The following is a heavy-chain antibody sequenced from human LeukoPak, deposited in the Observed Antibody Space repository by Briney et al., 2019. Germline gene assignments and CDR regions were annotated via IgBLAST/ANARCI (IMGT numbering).Heavy chain of an antibody. V-gene: IGHV5-51*01. CDR3: ARAHRGRDYYHGMEV. D-gene: IGHD1-14*01. CDR1: GDSFTSYW. J-gene: IGHJ6*02. Sequence: VESRLRSCKGSGDSFTSYWICWVRQMPAKGLEWMGIIYPGDSDTRYSPSFQGQVTISADKSISTAYLQWSSLKASDTAMSYSARAHRGRDYYHGMEVWGRETTVTVSS. CDR2: IYPGDSDT.